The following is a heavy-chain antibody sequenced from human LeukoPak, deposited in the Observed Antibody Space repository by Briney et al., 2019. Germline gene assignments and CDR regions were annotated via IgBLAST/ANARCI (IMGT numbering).Heavy chain of an antibody. D-gene: IGHD2-8*01. Sequence: GGSLRLXCAASGFTFSSYGMHWVRQAPGKGLEWVAFIRYDGSDKYYADSVKGRFTISRDNSKNTLYLQMNSLRIEDTAVYYCAKDRCTNGVCYMDVWGKGTTVTVSS. CDR2: IRYDGSDK. V-gene: IGHV3-30*02. J-gene: IGHJ6*04. CDR3: AKDRCTNGVCYMDV. CDR1: GFTFSSYG.